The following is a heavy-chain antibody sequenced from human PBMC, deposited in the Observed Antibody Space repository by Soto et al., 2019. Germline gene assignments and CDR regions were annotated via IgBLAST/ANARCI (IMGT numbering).Heavy chain of an antibody. CDR1: GFTFSNAW. CDR2: IKSKTDGGTT. V-gene: IGHV3-15*01. CDR3: TTQYYYDSSGYYYYYYYMDV. D-gene: IGHD3-22*01. J-gene: IGHJ6*03. Sequence: GGSLRLSCAASGFTFSNAWMSWVRQAPGKGLEWVGRIKSKTDGGTTDYAAPVKGRFTISRDDSKNTLYLQMNSLKTEDTAVYYCTTQYYYDSSGYYYYYYYMDVWGKGTTVTVSS.